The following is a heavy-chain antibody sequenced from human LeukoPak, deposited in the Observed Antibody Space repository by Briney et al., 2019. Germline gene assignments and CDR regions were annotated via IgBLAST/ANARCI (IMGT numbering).Heavy chain of an antibody. D-gene: IGHD4-17*01. CDR3: AREGGTTVTRAFDY. CDR2: IFTSGRT. V-gene: IGHV4-4*07. CDR1: GGSLSNFY. J-gene: IGHJ4*02. Sequence: KPSETLSLTCAVSGGSLSNFYGSWIRQPAGEGLEWIGRIFTSGRTNYNPSLKSRVTMSVDTSRGQFSLKLSPVTAADTAVYYCAREGGTTVTRAFDYWGQGTLVTVSS.